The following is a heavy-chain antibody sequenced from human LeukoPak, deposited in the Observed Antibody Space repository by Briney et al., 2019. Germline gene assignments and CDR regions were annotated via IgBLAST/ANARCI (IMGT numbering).Heavy chain of an antibody. V-gene: IGHV4-34*01. D-gene: IGHD2-15*01. Sequence: SSETLSLTCAVYGGSFSGYFWIWIRQPPGKGLEWIGEINHSGSTNYNPSLKSRVTISVDTSKNQFSLKLSSVTAADTAVYYCARHRCSGGSCYPMNWFDPWGQGTLVTVSS. J-gene: IGHJ5*02. CDR3: ARHRCSGGSCYPMNWFDP. CDR1: GGSFSGYF. CDR2: INHSGST.